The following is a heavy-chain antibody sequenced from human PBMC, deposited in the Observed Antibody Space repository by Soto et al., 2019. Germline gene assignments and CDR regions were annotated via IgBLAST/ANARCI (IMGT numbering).Heavy chain of an antibody. Sequence: PSQTLSLTCAISGDSVSSNSAAWNWIRQSPSRGLEWLGRTYYRSKWYNDYAVSVKSRITINPDTSKNQFSLQLNSVTPEDTAVYYCAREKLELRQYYYYYMDVWGKGTTVTV. CDR2: TYYRSKWYN. V-gene: IGHV6-1*01. CDR1: GDSVSSNSAA. CDR3: AREKLELRQYYYYYMDV. D-gene: IGHD1-7*01. J-gene: IGHJ6*03.